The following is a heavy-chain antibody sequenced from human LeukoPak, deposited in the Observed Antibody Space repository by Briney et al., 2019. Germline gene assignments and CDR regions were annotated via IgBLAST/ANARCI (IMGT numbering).Heavy chain of an antibody. J-gene: IGHJ4*02. Sequence: ASVKVSCKASGYTFPSYFMHWVRQAPGQGLEWMGIINPTGGSTTYAQKFQGRVTMTRDTSTSTVYMELSSLRSDDTAVYYCASGYYSDGSGYSPADYWGQGTRVTVSS. V-gene: IGHV1-46*01. CDR1: GYTFPSYF. CDR3: ASGYYSDGSGYSPADY. D-gene: IGHD3-22*01. CDR2: INPTGGST.